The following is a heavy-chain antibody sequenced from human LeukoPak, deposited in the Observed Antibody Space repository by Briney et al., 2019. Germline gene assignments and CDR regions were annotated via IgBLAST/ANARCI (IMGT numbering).Heavy chain of an antibody. Sequence: GGSLRLSCAASGFTFSSYAMSWVRQAPGKGLEWVSAISGSGGSTYYADSVKGRFTISRDNSKNTLYLQMNSLRAEDTAVYYCAMTGYSSSWYEIKPYYYYYYGMDVWGQGTTVTVSS. CDR3: AMTGYSSSWYEIKPYYYYYYGMDV. D-gene: IGHD6-13*01. J-gene: IGHJ6*02. CDR1: GFTFSSYA. V-gene: IGHV3-23*01. CDR2: ISGSGGST.